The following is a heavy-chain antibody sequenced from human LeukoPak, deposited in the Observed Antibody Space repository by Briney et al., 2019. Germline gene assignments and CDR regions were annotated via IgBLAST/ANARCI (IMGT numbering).Heavy chain of an antibody. CDR3: ARGKYYYYYGMGV. J-gene: IGHJ6*02. Sequence: GGSLRLSCVGSGFTFSSYSMNWVRQAPGKGLEWVSYISSSSSTIYYADSVKGRFTISRDNDKDSLYLQMNSLRAEDTAVYYCARGKYYYYYGMGVWGQGTTVTVSS. CDR1: GFTFSSYS. V-gene: IGHV3-48*01. CDR2: ISSSSSTI. D-gene: IGHD2/OR15-2a*01.